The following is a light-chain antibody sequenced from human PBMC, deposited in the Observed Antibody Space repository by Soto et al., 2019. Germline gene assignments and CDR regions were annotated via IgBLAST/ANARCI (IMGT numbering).Light chain of an antibody. CDR2: GAS. CDR1: QSVGNND. J-gene: IGKJ2*01. V-gene: IGKV3-20*01. Sequence: EIVLTQSPDTLSLSPGERATVSCRASQSVGNNDLAWYQQKPGQAPRLLLYGASFRPTGIPDRFSGSGSGTDFTLTISRLEPEDFAVYYCHHYGSSPPYTFGQGTKLDIK. CDR3: HHYGSSPPYT.